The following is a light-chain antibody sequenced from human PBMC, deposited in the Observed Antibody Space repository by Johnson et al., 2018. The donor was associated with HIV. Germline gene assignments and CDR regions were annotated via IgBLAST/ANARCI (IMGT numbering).Light chain of an antibody. J-gene: IGLJ1*01. CDR3: GTWDSSLSTYV. CDR1: SSNIGNNY. V-gene: IGLV1-51*01. CDR2: DNN. Sequence: QSVLTQPPSVSAAPGQKVTISCSGSSSNIGNNYVSWYQQLPGTDPKLLIYDNNKRPSGIPDRFSGSKSGTSATLGITGLQTGDEADYYCGTWDSSLSTYVVGSGTKVTVL.